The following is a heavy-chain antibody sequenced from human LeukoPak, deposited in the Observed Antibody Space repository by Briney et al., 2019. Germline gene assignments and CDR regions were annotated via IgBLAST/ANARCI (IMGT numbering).Heavy chain of an antibody. CDR2: ISAYNGNT. Sequence: ASVKVSCTASGYTFTSYGISWVRQAPGQGLEWMGWISAYNGNTNYAQKLQGRVTMTTDTSTSTAYMELRSLRSDDTAVYYCARGEAAEEKIYYYYYGMDVWGQGTTVTVSS. D-gene: IGHD6-13*01. CDR1: GYTFTSYG. J-gene: IGHJ6*02. CDR3: ARGEAAEEKIYYYYYGMDV. V-gene: IGHV1-18*01.